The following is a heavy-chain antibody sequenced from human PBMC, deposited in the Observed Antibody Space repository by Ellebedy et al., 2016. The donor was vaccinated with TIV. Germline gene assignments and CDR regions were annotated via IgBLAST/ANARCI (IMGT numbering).Heavy chain of an antibody. CDR1: GFTVSSIH. Sequence: PGGSLRLSCAASGFTVSSIHMTWVRQAPGPGLEWVSVIYSGGRTYYADSVKGRFSISRNSSKNTLYLQMNSLIAEDTAVYYCARVNGYDPLYYFDYWGQGTLVTVSS. J-gene: IGHJ4*02. V-gene: IGHV3-53*01. CDR2: IYSGGRT. D-gene: IGHD5-18*01. CDR3: ARVNGYDPLYYFDY.